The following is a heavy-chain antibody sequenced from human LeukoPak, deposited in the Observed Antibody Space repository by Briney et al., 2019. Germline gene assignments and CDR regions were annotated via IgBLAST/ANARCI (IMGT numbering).Heavy chain of an antibody. Sequence: PGGALRLSCVVSGFTFSSYWMSWVRHALGKGLEWVANIKQDGSEKYYVDSVRGRFTMSRDNAKNSLYLQMNSLRAEDTAVYYCARVQWELRGVGSYFEYWGQGALVTVSS. D-gene: IGHD1-26*01. CDR2: IKQDGSEK. V-gene: IGHV3-7*01. J-gene: IGHJ4*02. CDR3: ARVQWELRGVGSYFEY. CDR1: GFTFSSYW.